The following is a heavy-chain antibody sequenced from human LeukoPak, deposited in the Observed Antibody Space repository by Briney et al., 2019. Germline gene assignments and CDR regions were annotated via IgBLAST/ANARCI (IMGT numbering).Heavy chain of an antibody. D-gene: IGHD1-26*01. J-gene: IGHJ4*02. V-gene: IGHV1-69*13. CDR1: GGTFSSYA. CDR3: ARVASGSYANPYFDY. Sequence: SVKVSCKASGGTFSSYAISWVRQAPGQGLEWMGGIIPIFGTANYAQKFQGRVTITADESTSTAYMELSSLRSEDTAVYYCARVASGSYANPYFDYWGQGTLVTASS. CDR2: IIPIFGTA.